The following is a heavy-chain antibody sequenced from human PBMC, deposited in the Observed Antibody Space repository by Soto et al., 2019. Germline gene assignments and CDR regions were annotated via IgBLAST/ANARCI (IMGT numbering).Heavy chain of an antibody. Sequence: SETLSLTCTVSGGSISSYYWSWIRQPPGKGLEWIGYIYYSGSTNYNPSLKSRVTISVDTSKNQFSLKLSSVTAADTAVYYCARASVTTRGRRGGFDYWGQGTLVTAPQ. V-gene: IGHV4-59*01. CDR3: ARASVTTRGRRGGFDY. CDR2: IYYSGST. CDR1: GGSISSYY. J-gene: IGHJ4*02. D-gene: IGHD3-10*01.